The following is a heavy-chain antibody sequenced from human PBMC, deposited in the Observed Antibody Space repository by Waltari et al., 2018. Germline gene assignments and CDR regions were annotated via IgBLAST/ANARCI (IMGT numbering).Heavy chain of an antibody. D-gene: IGHD3-3*01. CDR3: AKVGYYDFWSGYHLDY. CDR1: GFTFSSYA. J-gene: IGHJ4*02. Sequence: EVQLLESGGGLVQPGGSLRLSCAASGFTFSSYAMSWVRQAPGKGLEWVSAISGGGGSTYYADSVKGRFTISRDNSKNTLYLQMNSLRAEDTAVDYCAKVGYYDFWSGYHLDYWGQGTLVTVSS. V-gene: IGHV3-23*01. CDR2: ISGGGGST.